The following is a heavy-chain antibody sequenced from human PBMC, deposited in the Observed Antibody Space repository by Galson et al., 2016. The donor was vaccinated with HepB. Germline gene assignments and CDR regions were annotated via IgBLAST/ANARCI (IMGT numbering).Heavy chain of an antibody. CDR3: ASGTWDSGLKW. D-gene: IGHD1-26*01. Sequence: CAISGDSVSSNSAAWNWTRQSPSRGLEWLGRTYYRSKWYNDYAVSVKSRININPDTSKNQFSLQLSSVLPEDTAMYYCASGTWDSGLKWWGQGTPVTVPS. CDR1: GDSVSSNSAA. CDR2: TYYRSKWYN. V-gene: IGHV6-1*01. J-gene: IGHJ4*02.